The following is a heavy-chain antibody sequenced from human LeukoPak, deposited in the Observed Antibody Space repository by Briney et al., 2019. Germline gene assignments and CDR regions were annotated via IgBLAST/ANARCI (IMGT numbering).Heavy chain of an antibody. V-gene: IGHV4-39*07. D-gene: IGHD6-13*01. Sequence: SETLSLTCTVSGGSISSSSYYWGWIRQPPGKGLEWIGSIYYSGSTYYNPSLKSRVTISVDTSKNQFSLKLSSVTAADTAVYYCARDPRYSSSWSLDYWGQGTLVTVSS. CDR3: ARDPRYSSSWSLDY. CDR2: IYYSGST. CDR1: GGSISSSSYY. J-gene: IGHJ4*02.